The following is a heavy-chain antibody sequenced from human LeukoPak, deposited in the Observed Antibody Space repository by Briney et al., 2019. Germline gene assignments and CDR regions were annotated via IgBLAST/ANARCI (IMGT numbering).Heavy chain of an antibody. Sequence: SQTLSLTCSVSGDSIGSGGYYWSWIRQHPGKGPEWIGYIYYSGSTYYNPSLKSRVTMSVDTSKNQFSLKLSSVTAAYTAVYYCARLDVLDFYYRDVWGKGTTVTVSS. CDR3: ARLDVLDFYYRDV. J-gene: IGHJ6*03. CDR1: GDSIGSGGYY. D-gene: IGHD2-8*02. V-gene: IGHV4-31*03. CDR2: IYYSGST.